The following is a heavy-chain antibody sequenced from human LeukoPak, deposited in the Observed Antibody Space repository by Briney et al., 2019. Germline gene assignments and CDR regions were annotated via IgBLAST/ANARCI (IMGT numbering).Heavy chain of an antibody. V-gene: IGHV4-39*07. J-gene: IGHJ3*01. CDR2: IYSGGRI. D-gene: IGHD1-20*01. Sequence: SETLSLTCTVSGGSFRGDYYWAWIRQPPGKGLEWIGSIYSGGRIYYSPSLKSRVSISIDTSKKQFSLKLRSVTAADTAVYFCARDDNFYAFDVWGQGTMVTVSS. CDR1: GGSFRGDYY. CDR3: ARDDNFYAFDV.